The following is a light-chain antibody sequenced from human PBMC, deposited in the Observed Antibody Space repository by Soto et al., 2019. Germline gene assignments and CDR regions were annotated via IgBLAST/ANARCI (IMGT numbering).Light chain of an antibody. V-gene: IGKV3-20*01. Sequence: EIVLTQSPGTLSLSPGERATLSCRSSQSVSSKYLNWYQQKPGQAPRLLIYGASSRATGIPDRFSGGGSGTDFTLTISRLEPEDFAVYYCQHYGGSPSWTFGQGTNVEIK. CDR1: QSVSSKY. CDR2: GAS. J-gene: IGKJ1*01. CDR3: QHYGGSPSWT.